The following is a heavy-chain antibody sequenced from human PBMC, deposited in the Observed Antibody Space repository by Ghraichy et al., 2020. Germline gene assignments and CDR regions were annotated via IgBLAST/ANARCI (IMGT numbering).Heavy chain of an antibody. CDR2: IFPNDEK. D-gene: IGHD3-16*01. CDR3: ARMGGGTGRWINLDAFDV. V-gene: IGHV2-26*01. J-gene: IGHJ3*01. Sequence: SGPTLVKPTETLTLTCTVSEFSLSTATMGVSWIRQPPGKALEWLAHIFPNDEKSYNISLKSRLTISKDTSKSQVVLIMTYMDPVDTATYYCARMGGGTGRWINLDAFDVWGQGTTVTVSS. CDR1: EFSLSTATMG.